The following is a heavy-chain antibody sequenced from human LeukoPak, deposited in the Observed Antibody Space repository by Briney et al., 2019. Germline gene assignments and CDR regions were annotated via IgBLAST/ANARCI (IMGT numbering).Heavy chain of an antibody. CDR1: GYSISSGYY. CDR3: AGWLQSVFDY. Sequence: SSETLSLTCAVSGYSISSGYYWGWIRQPPGKGLEWIGSIYHSGSTYYNPSLKSRVTISVDTSKNQFSLKLSSVTAADTAVYYCAGWLQSVFDYWGQGTLVTVSS. D-gene: IGHD5-24*01. V-gene: IGHV4-38-2*01. CDR2: IYHSGST. J-gene: IGHJ4*02.